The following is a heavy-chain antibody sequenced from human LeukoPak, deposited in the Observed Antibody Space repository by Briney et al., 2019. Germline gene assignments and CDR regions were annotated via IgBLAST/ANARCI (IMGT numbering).Heavy chain of an antibody. CDR1: GFTFSNYW. Sequence: GGSLRLSCAASGFTFSNYWMHWVRQAPGEGLEWVSAISGSGGSTYYADSVKGRFTFSRDNSKNTLYLQMNSLRAEDTAVYYCAKGKTAAAGSRGPYFDYWGQGTLVTVSS. V-gene: IGHV3-23*01. CDR3: AKGKTAAAGSRGPYFDY. CDR2: ISGSGGST. J-gene: IGHJ4*02. D-gene: IGHD6-13*01.